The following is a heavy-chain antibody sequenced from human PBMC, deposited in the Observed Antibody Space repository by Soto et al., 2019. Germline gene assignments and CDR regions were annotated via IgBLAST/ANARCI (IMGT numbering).Heavy chain of an antibody. Sequence: SQTLSLTCAVYGGSFSGYYWSWIRQPPGKGLEWIGEINHSGSTNYNPSLKSRVTISVDTSKNQFSLKLSSVTAADTAVYYCATHQVVVPAAIGVSDWFDPWGQGTLVTVSS. J-gene: IGHJ5*02. V-gene: IGHV4-34*01. CDR3: ATHQVVVPAAIGVSDWFDP. CDR1: GGSFSGYY. CDR2: INHSGST. D-gene: IGHD2-2*01.